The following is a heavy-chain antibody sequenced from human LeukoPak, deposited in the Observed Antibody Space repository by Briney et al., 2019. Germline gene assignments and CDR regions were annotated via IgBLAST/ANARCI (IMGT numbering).Heavy chain of an antibody. J-gene: IGHJ3*02. D-gene: IGHD3-9*01. CDR2: IPSSGGST. Sequence: GGSLRLSCAASGFTFSSSAMSWVRQAPGKGLEWVSGIPSSGGSTYYTDSVKGRFTISRDNSQNTLCLQMNSLRAEDTAVYYCAKLEYDDILTGFSVSADAFHIWGQGTMVTVSS. V-gene: IGHV3-23*01. CDR1: GFTFSSSA. CDR3: AKLEYDDILTGFSVSADAFHI.